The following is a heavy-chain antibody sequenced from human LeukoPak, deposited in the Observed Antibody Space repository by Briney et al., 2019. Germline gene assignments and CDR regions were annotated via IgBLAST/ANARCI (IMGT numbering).Heavy chain of an antibody. Sequence: GRSLRLSCAAAGFTFSHYGMHWVRQAPGKGLEWVAVIWSDGTNQYYADSVKGRFTISRDDSGNTVYLQMNSLRPEDTALYYCAKDAQRGFDYSNSLENWGQGTPVTVST. CDR2: IWSDGTNQ. CDR3: AKDAQRGFDYSNSLEN. V-gene: IGHV3-33*06. J-gene: IGHJ4*02. D-gene: IGHD4-11*01. CDR1: GFTFSHYG.